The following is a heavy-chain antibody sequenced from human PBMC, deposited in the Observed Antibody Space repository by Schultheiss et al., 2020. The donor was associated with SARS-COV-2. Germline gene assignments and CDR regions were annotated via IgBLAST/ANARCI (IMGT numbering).Heavy chain of an antibody. D-gene: IGHD3-16*01. CDR2: ISAYNGNT. V-gene: IGHV1-18*01. CDR3: ARAIEGGSSDY. CDR1: GYTFTSYG. J-gene: IGHJ4*02. Sequence: ASVKVSCKASGYTFTSYGISWVRQAPGQGLEWMGWISAYNGNTNYAQKLQGRVTMTTDTSTSTAYMELSRLRSDDTAVYYCARAIEGGSSDYWGQGSLVTVSS.